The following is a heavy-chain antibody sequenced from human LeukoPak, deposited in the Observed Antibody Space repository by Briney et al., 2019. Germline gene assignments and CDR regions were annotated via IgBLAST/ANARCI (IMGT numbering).Heavy chain of an antibody. CDR1: GFTFSSYA. CDR2: ISGSGGST. J-gene: IGHJ6*03. CDR3: AKYKLQFSFDYYYMDV. D-gene: IGHD1-14*01. Sequence: PGGSLRLSCAASGFTFSSYAMSWVRQAPGKGLEWVSTISGSGGSTYYADSVKGRFTISRDNSKNTLYLQMNSLRAEDTAVYYCAKYKLQFSFDYYYMDVWGKGTTVTVYS. V-gene: IGHV3-23*01.